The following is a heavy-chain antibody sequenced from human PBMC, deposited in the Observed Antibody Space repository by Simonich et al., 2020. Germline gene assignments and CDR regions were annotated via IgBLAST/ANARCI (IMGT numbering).Heavy chain of an antibody. CDR2: IYPGDAAT. CDR3: ARQLNNFDI. CDR1: GYSFTSYW. V-gene: IGHV5-51*01. J-gene: IGHJ3*02. Sequence: EVQLVQSGAEVKKPGESLKISCKGSGYSFTSYWIGWVRHLPWRGLEWMGVIYPGDAATSYSPSFQGQVTSAADKSISTAYLQWSSLRASDTAMYYCARQLNNFDIWGQGTMVTVSS.